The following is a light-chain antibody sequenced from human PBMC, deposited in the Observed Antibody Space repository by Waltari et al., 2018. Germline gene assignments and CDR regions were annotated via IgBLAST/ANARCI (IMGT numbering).Light chain of an antibody. CDR3: QQYKSYPLT. V-gene: IGKV1-5*03. Sequence: DIQMTQSPSTLPASVGDRVTITCRPSQSISSWLAWYQQKPGKAPKLLIYKASSLESGVPSRFSGSGSETEFTLTISSLQPDDFATYYCQQYKSYPLTFGGGTKVEIK. CDR2: KAS. J-gene: IGKJ4*01. CDR1: QSISSW.